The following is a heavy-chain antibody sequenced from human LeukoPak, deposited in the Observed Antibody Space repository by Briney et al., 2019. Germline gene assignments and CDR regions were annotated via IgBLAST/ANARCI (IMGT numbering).Heavy chain of an antibody. CDR2: INHSGST. CDR3: ARLSTYYYDRTPTKYYFDY. CDR1: GGSISSYY. Sequence: PSETLSLTCTVSGGSISSYYWSWIRQPPGKGLEWIGEINHSGSTNYNPSLKSRVTISVDTSKNQFSLKLSSVTAADTAVYYCARLSTYYYDRTPTKYYFDYWGQGTLVTVSS. V-gene: IGHV4-59*08. D-gene: IGHD3-22*01. J-gene: IGHJ4*02.